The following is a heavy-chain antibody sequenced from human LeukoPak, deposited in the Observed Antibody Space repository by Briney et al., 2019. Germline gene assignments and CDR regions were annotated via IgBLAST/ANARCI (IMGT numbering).Heavy chain of an antibody. V-gene: IGHV1-46*01. CDR2: INPSGGRT. D-gene: IGHD6-6*01. J-gene: IGHJ3*02. CDR3: ASRTRPDVGAFDI. CDR1: GYTFTAYY. Sequence: GASVKVSCKASGYTFTAYYIHWVRQAPGQGLEWMGIINPSGGRTSYAQKFQGRVTMTRDMSTSTVYMELSSLRSEDTAVYYCASRTRPDVGAFDIWGQGTMVTVSS.